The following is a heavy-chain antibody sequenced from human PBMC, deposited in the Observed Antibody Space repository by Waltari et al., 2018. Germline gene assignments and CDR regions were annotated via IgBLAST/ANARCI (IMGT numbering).Heavy chain of an antibody. D-gene: IGHD3-3*01. CDR1: GGSISSYY. Sequence: QVQLQESGPGLVKPSETLSLICNVSGGSISSYYWNWIRQPAGKGLEWIGSIYASWSTSYNPSLERRISMSVDTSKNHFSLKLSSVTAADTGVYYCAGSSNFGIYGLDVWGQGTTVVVSS. V-gene: IGHV4-4*07. J-gene: IGHJ6*02. CDR2: IYASWST. CDR3: AGSSNFGIYGLDV.